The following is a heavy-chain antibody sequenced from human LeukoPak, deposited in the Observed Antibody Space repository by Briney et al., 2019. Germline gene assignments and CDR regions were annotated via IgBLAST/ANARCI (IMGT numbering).Heavy chain of an antibody. CDR2: ISPPGGST. CDR3: ARALSGWARGVFDY. V-gene: IGHV1-46*01. CDR1: GYTFTTYY. Sequence: ASVKVSCKTSGYTFTTYYINWVRQAPGQGLEWMGMISPPGGSTTYADKFQGRISMTRDMSTSTGYMELSSLRSEDTAVYYCARALSGWARGVFDYWGQGTLVTVSS. D-gene: IGHD6-19*01. J-gene: IGHJ4*02.